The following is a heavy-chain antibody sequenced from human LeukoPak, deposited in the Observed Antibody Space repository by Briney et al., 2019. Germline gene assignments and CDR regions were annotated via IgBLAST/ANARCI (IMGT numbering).Heavy chain of an antibody. CDR3: AKGDNFGRVAHAFDS. D-gene: IGHD1-1*01. V-gene: IGHV3-23*01. Sequence: PGGSLRLSCAASGFNFHKFAMIWVRQAPGKGLQWVSTITSGADTYYADSVKGRFSISRDNSRNTVSVQMHSLRADDTAVYFCAKGDNFGRVAHAFDSWGQGTMVTVSS. CDR2: ITSGADT. J-gene: IGHJ3*01. CDR1: GFNFHKFA.